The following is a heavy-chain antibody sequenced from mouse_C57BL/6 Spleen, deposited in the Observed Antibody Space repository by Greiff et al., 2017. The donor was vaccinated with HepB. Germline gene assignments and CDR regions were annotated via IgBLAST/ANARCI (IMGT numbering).Heavy chain of an antibody. Sequence: QVQLQQPGAELVRPGSSVKLSCKASGYTFTSYWMHWVKQRPIQGLEWIGNIDPSDSETHYNQKFKDKATLTVDKSSSTAYMQLSSLTSEASAVYYCARSGYGSSHYFDYWGQGTTLTVSS. CDR2: IDPSDSET. CDR3: ARSGYGSSHYFDY. V-gene: IGHV1-52*01. J-gene: IGHJ2*01. CDR1: GYTFTSYW. D-gene: IGHD1-1*01.